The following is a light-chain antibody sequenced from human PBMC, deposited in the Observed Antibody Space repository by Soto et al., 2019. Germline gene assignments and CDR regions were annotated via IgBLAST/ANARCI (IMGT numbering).Light chain of an antibody. CDR3: SSYAGSNNFV. CDR1: SSDIGAYIY. J-gene: IGLJ1*01. Sequence: SVLTQPPSASGSPGQSVTISCTGTSSDIGAYIYVSWYQQHPGKAPKLMISEVSRRPSGVPERFSGSKSGNTASLTVSGLQADDEAHYYCSSYAGSNNFVFGTGTKVA. CDR2: EVS. V-gene: IGLV2-8*01.